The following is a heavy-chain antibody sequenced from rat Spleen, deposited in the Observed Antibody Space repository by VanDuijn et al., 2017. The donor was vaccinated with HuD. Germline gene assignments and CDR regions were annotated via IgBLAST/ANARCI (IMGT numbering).Heavy chain of an antibody. CDR1: GFSLTSYH. J-gene: IGHJ1*01. CDR2: FWAGGGT. CDR3: GRPNQLGGYWYFDF. D-gene: IGHD3-4*01. Sequence: QVQLKESGPGLVQPSQTLSLTCTVSGFSLTSYHVSWVRQPPGKSPMWMGTFWAGGGTDLHWTVRSRLSISRDTSTSQVFLKMSSLQPEDTGTYYCGRPNQLGGYWYFDFWGPGTMVTVSS. V-gene: IGHV2-72*01.